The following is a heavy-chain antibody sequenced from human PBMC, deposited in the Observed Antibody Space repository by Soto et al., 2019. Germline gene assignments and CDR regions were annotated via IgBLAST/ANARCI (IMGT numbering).Heavy chain of an antibody. CDR2: IYYTGST. V-gene: IGHV4-30-4*01. Sequence: LSLTCTVSGGSISSDYYYWSWIRQPPGKGLEWLAFIYYTGSTYYNPSLKSRLTISIDTSKNQFSLSLRSVTAADTAVYYCSTVRAHYLDYGGQGTLGTVSS. CDR3: STVRAHYLDY. CDR1: GGSISSDYYY. J-gene: IGHJ4*02.